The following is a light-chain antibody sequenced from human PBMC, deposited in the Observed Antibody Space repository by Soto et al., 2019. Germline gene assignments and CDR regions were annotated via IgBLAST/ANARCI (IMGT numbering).Light chain of an antibody. CDR2: EVS. CDR1: SSDIGAYNY. V-gene: IGLV2-14*01. J-gene: IGLJ2*01. CDR3: TSYTSASTRV. Sequence: QSVLTQPASVSGSPGQSITISCTGTSSDIGAYNYVAWYQQHPGKAPKLMIYEVSYRPSGVSNRFSGSKSGNTASLTISGLQAEDEADYYCTSYTSASTRVFGGGTQLTVL.